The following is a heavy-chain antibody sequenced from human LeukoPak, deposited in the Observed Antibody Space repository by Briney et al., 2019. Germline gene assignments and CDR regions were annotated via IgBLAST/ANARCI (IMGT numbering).Heavy chain of an antibody. CDR1: GGTFSSYA. CDR2: IIPIFGTA. V-gene: IGHV1-69*13. D-gene: IGHD2-2*01. Sequence: SVKVSCKASGGTFSSYAISWVRQAPGQGLEWRGGIIPIFGTANYAQKFQGRVTITADESTSTAYMELSSLRSEDTAVYYCARDEGYCSSTSCYLFDYWGQGTLVTVPS. CDR3: ARDEGYCSSTSCYLFDY. J-gene: IGHJ4*02.